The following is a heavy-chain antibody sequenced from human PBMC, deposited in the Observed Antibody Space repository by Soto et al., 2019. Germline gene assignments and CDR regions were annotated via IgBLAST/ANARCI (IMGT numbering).Heavy chain of an antibody. CDR2: IYYSGGT. V-gene: IGHV4-59*01. D-gene: IGHD2-15*01. CDR3: ARDQSSPVAATGFFDY. J-gene: IGHJ4*02. Sequence: QVQLQESGPGLVKPSETLSLTCTVSGGSISSYYWSWIRQPPGKGLEWIGYIYYSGGTNYNPSLKSRVTISVDTSKNQFSLKLSSVTAADTAVYYCARDQSSPVAATGFFDYWGQGTLVTVSS. CDR1: GGSISSYY.